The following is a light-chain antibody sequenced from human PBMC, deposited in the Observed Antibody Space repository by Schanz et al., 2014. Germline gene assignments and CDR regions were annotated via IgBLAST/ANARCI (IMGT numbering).Light chain of an antibody. J-gene: IGKJ1*01. Sequence: EIVLTQSPGTLSLSPGERATLSCRASQSVTSSYLAWYQQTPGQAPRLLIYGASSRATGIPDRFSGSGSGTVFTLTITRLGPEDFAVYYCRQYGSLPETFGQGTKVEIK. CDR1: QSVTSSY. CDR3: RQYGSLPET. CDR2: GAS. V-gene: IGKV3-20*01.